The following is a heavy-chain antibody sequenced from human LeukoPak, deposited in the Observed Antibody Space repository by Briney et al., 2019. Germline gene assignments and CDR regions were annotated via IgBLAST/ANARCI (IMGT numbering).Heavy chain of an antibody. J-gene: IGHJ4*02. CDR2: ISSSTSYI. CDR3: ARAGGSTVSHSAY. CDR1: GFTFSSYS. D-gene: IGHD4-17*01. Sequence: GGSLRLSCAASGFTFSSYSMNWIRQAPGKGLEWVSSISSSTSYIYYADSVKGRFTISKANAKNSLYLQMNSLRAEDTAVYYCARAGGSTVSHSAYWGQGTLVTVSS. V-gene: IGHV3-21*01.